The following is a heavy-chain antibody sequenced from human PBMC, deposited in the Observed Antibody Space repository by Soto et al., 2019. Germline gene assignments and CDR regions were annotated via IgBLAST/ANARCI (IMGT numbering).Heavy chain of an antibody. Sequence: GAPLRLCCVSSGSTFRTYSMNWVRQAPGKGLGWVSSISSRSDIYYADSVKGRFTISRDNAKNSVSLQMNSLRAEDTAVYYCAREYTAWPLAYGLDVWGQGTTVNVSS. V-gene: IGHV3-21*01. CDR2: ISSRSDI. J-gene: IGHJ6*02. D-gene: IGHD2-2*02. CDR3: AREYTAWPLAYGLDV. CDR1: GSTFRTYS.